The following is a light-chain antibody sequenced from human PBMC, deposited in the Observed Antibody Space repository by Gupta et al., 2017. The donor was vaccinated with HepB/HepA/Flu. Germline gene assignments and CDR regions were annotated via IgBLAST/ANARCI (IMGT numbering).Light chain of an antibody. CDR3: TNWHSNTWV. V-gene: IGLV5-45*02. CDR1: SDIRVTTYR. CDR2: YLTDSEK. Sequence: QAVLTQPSSLSASPGASASPTCALRSDIRVTTYRIYWYQQKPGSPPQYHLRYLTDSEKHQGSGVPSRFSGSKDASADEGLLLISGLQADDESDDYCTNWHSNTWVCGGGTKLTVL. J-gene: IGLJ3*02.